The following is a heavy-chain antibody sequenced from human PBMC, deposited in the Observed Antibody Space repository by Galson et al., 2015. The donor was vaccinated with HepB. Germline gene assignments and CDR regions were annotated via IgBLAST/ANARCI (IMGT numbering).Heavy chain of an antibody. CDR3: ARFMGVSAVDY. CDR2: INTNGRTT. D-gene: IGHD1-26*01. CDR1: GFTFSIHW. J-gene: IGHJ4*02. Sequence: SLRLSCAASGFTFSIHWIHWVRQAPGKGLVWVSRINTNGRTTSYADSVKGRFTISRDNTYNMVYLQMNNLRAEDTAIYYCARFMGVSAVDYWGQGTTVTVSS. V-gene: IGHV3-74*01.